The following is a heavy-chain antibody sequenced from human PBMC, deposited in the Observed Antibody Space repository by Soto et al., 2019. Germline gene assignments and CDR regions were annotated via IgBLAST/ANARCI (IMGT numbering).Heavy chain of an antibody. D-gene: IGHD1-26*01. CDR2: ISGSGFKK. J-gene: IGHJ5*02. CDR3: AKNQGVELVPLATVDWFDP. Sequence: GGSLRLSCAASGFIFENFGMSWVRQAPGKGLEWISSISGSGFKKYYADSVKGRFTISRDNSKSTVYLELNNLSAEDTAVYHCAKNQGVELVPLATVDWFDPWGQGSMVTVSS. V-gene: IGHV3-23*01. CDR1: GFIFENFG.